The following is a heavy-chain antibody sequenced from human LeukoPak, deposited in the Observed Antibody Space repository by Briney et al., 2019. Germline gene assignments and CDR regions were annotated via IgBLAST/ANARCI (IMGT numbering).Heavy chain of an antibody. J-gene: IGHJ4*02. V-gene: IGHV3-48*01. CDR1: GFTFSDYA. CDR2: VKSGNYDI. D-gene: IGHD3-9*01. CDR3: ARDSDWAFDY. Sequence: GGSLRLSCVASGFTFSDYAMNWVRQAPGKGLEWLSYVKSGNYDIQYADSVTGRFTVSRDSATNSLYLQMNDLKAEDTAVYYCARDSDWAFDYWGQGSLVTVSS.